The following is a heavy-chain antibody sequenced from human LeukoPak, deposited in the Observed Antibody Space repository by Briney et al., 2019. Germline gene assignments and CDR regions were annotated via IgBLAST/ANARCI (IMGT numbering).Heavy chain of an antibody. CDR3: ARSELGGLSHDY. CDR2: INAGNGNT. D-gene: IGHD7-27*01. J-gene: IGHJ4*02. CDR1: GYTFTSYA. Sequence: GASVKVSCKASGYTFTSYAMHWVRQAPGQRLEWMGWINAGNGNTKYSQKFQGRVTITRDTSASTAYMELSSLRSEDTAVYYCARSELGGLSHDYWGQGTLVTVSS. V-gene: IGHV1-3*01.